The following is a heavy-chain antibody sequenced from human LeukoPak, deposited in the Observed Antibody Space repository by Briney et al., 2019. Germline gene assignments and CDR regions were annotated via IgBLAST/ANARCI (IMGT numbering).Heavy chain of an antibody. CDR1: GFTVSSDH. CDR3: AKTMARDYFYGMDV. V-gene: IGHV3-23*01. CDR2: ISGSGGST. J-gene: IGHJ6*02. Sequence: TGGSLRLSCAASGFTVSSDHMSWVRQAPGKGLEWVSTISGSGGSTYYADSVKGRFTIFRDDSKNTLYLQMNSLRAEDTAVYYCAKTMARDYFYGMDVWGQGTSVSVSS. D-gene: IGHD3-3*01.